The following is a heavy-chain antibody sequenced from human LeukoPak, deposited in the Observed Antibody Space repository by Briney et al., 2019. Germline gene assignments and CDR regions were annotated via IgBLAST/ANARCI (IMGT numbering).Heavy chain of an antibody. CDR2: INGDGTIT. J-gene: IGHJ4*02. D-gene: IGHD3-10*01. CDR1: GFIFSRYW. V-gene: IGHV3-74*01. CDR3: VGVTAEDYGSGSYQYYFDY. Sequence: QSGGSLRLSCSASGFIFSRYWMYWVRQAPGKGLVWVSHINGDGTITNNADFVKGRFTIARDNSKNTLYLQMNSLRAEDTAVYYCVGVTAEDYGSGSYQYYFDYWGQGTLVTVSS.